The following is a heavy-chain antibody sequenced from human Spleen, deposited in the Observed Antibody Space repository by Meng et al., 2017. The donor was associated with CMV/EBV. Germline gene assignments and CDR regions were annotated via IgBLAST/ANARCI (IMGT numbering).Heavy chain of an antibody. CDR3: ARERYYYDRSGYYYFFDS. CDR1: IRSGAYY. V-gene: IGHV4-31*02. Sequence: IRSGAYYWGWIRQLPGKGLEWIGYIFYSGNTHYNPSLESRVTILVDTSMNQFSLRLSSVTAADTAVYYCARERYYYDRSGYYYFFDSWGQGTLVTVSS. J-gene: IGHJ4*02. D-gene: IGHD3-22*01. CDR2: IFYSGNT.